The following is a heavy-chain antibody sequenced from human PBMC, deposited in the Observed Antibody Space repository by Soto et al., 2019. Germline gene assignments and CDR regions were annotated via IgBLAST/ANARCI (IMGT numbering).Heavy chain of an antibody. CDR1: GGFLSESY. J-gene: IGHJ5*02. V-gene: IGHV4-34*01. CDR3: VRIRYQLPSSVLWLDP. CDR2: INHVGGT. D-gene: IGHD3-16*01. Sequence: SETLFLTCAVYGGFLSESYWTWIRQPPGKGLEWIGEINHVGGTNYNPSLKSRVTMSVDTSQNQFSLRLISVTAADTAMYFCVRIRYQLPSSVLWLDPWGQGTPVTVSS.